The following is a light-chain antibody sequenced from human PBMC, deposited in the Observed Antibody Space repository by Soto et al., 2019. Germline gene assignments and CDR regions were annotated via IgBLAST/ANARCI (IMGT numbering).Light chain of an antibody. CDR2: DVS. CDR3: SSYTSGSTFYV. Sequence: QSALTQPASVSGSPGQSITISCTGTSGDIGGYNYVSWFQQHPGKAPKLMISDVSNRPSGVSNRFSGSKSGNTASLTISGLQAEDEADYYCSSYTSGSTFYVFGTGTKLTVL. J-gene: IGLJ1*01. V-gene: IGLV2-14*01. CDR1: SGDIGGYNY.